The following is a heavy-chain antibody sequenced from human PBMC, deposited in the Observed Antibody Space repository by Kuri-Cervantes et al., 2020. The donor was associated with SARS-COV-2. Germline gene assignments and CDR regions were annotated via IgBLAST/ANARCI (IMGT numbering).Heavy chain of an antibody. V-gene: IGHV3-11*04. CDR1: GFTFSDYC. Sequence: GESLKISCAASGFTFSDYCMSWIRQAPGKGLEWVSYISSSGSTIYYADSVKGRFTISRDNAKNSLYLQMNSLRAEDTAVYYCAGHEGAFDIWGQGTMVTVSS. CDR3: AGHEGAFDI. CDR2: ISSSGSTI. J-gene: IGHJ3*02.